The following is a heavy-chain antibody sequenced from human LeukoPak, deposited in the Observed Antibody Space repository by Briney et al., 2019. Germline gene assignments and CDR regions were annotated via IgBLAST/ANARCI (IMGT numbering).Heavy chain of an antibody. Sequence: PSETLSLTCTVSGGSISSGDYYWSWIRQPPGKGLEWIGYIYYSGSTYYNPSLKSRVTTSVDTSKNQFSLKLSSVTAADTAVYYCARATYYDYGDYTTKNWFDPWGQGTLVTVSS. V-gene: IGHV4-30-4*08. CDR3: ARATYYDYGDYTTKNWFDP. CDR2: IYYSGST. D-gene: IGHD4-17*01. J-gene: IGHJ5*02. CDR1: GGSISSGDYY.